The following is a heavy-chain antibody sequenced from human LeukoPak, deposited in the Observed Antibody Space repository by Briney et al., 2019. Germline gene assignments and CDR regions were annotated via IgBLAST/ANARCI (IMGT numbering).Heavy chain of an antibody. CDR2: INHSGST. CDR1: GGSISSYY. V-gene: IGHV4-34*01. D-gene: IGHD6-6*01. J-gene: IGHJ6*03. CDR3: ARVSGRIAARPPKSRRSDYYYYMDV. Sequence: PSETLSLTCTVSGGSISSYYWSWIRQPPGKGLEWIGEINHSGSTNYNPSLKSRVTISVDTSKNQFSLKLSSVTAADTAVYYCARVSGRIAARPPKSRRSDYYYYMDVWGKGTTVTVSS.